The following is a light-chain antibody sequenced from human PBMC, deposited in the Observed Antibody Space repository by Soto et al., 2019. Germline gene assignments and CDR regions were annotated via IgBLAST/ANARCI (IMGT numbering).Light chain of an antibody. J-gene: IGKJ5*01. V-gene: IGKV3-20*01. CDR3: QQYDDSPIT. CDR1: QSLSSSY. Sequence: IVFTHSPGTLSLSPWQRFTLSFSASQSLSSSYLAWYQQKPGQAPRLLIYGASSRATGIPDRFSGSGSGTDFTLTITRLEPEDLAVYYCQQYDDSPITFGHGTRLENK. CDR2: GAS.